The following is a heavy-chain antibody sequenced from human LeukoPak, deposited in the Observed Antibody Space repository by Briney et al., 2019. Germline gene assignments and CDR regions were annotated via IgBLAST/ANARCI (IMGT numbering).Heavy chain of an antibody. CDR3: ARDFETYCGGDCYYYYYYGMDV. J-gene: IGHJ6*02. V-gene: IGHV4-4*02. D-gene: IGHD2-21*02. CDR2: IYHSGST. Sequence: PSGTLSLTCAVSGGSISSSNWWSWVRQPPGKGLEWIGEIYHSGSTNYNPSLKSRVTISVDKSKNQFSLKLSSVTAADTAVYYCARDFETYCGGDCYYYYYYGMDVWGQGTTVTVSS. CDR1: GGSISSSNW.